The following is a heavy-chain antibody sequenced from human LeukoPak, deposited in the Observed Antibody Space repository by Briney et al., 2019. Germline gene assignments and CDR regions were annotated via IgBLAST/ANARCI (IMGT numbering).Heavy chain of an antibody. CDR2: INPSGGST. Sequence: GASVKVSCKASGYTFTSYYMHWVRQAPGQGLEWMGIINPSGGSTSYAQKFQGRVTMTRDTSTSTVYMELSSLRSEDTAVYYCARDHPEDGDYEFGCLDYWGQGTLVTVSS. CDR3: ARDHPEDGDYEFGCLDY. CDR1: GYTFTSYY. D-gene: IGHD4-17*01. V-gene: IGHV1-46*01. J-gene: IGHJ4*02.